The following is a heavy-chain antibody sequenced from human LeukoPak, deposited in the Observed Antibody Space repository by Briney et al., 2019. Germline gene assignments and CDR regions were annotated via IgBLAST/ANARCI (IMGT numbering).Heavy chain of an antibody. CDR2: IYYSGST. CDR3: AREELVIVVVPAAIAGHDAFDI. D-gene: IGHD2-2*03. Sequence: SETLSLTCTVSGGSISSYYWSWIRQPPGKGLEWIGSIYYSGSTNYNPSLKSRVTISVDTSKNQFSLKLSSVTAADTAVYYCAREELVIVVVPAAIAGHDAFDIWGQGTMVTVSS. V-gene: IGHV4-59*12. J-gene: IGHJ3*02. CDR1: GGSISSYY.